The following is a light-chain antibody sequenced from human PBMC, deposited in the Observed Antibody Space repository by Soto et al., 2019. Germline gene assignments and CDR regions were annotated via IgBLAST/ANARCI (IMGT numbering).Light chain of an antibody. CDR3: QQYNKWPPET. J-gene: IGKJ1*01. CDR1: QSVSNTY. Sequence: EIVLTQSPGTLSLSPGDTATLSCRASQSVSNTYLAWYQQKPGQAPRLLIYGASSRATGFPDRFSGSGSGTEFTLTISSLQSEDFAVYYCQQYNKWPPETFGQGTKVDI. CDR2: GAS. V-gene: IGKV3-20*01.